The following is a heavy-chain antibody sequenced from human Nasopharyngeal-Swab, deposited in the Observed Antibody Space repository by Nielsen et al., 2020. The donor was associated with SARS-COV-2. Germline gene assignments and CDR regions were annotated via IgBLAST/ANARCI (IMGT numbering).Heavy chain of an antibody. CDR1: GFTFSSYA. J-gene: IGHJ5*02. Sequence: GESLNISCAASGFTFSSYAMHWVRQAPGKGLEWVAVISYDGSNKYYADSVKGRFTISRDNSKNTLYLQMNSLRAEDTAVYYCARDRIVVVFHLDPWGQGTLVTVSS. V-gene: IGHV3-30*04. CDR3: ARDRIVVVFHLDP. CDR2: ISYDGSNK. D-gene: IGHD2-21*01.